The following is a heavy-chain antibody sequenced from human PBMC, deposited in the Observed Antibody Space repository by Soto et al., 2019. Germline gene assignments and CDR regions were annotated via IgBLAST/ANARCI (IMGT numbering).Heavy chain of an antibody. J-gene: IGHJ4*02. D-gene: IGHD5-18*01. V-gene: IGHV3-33*01. Sequence: PGGSLRLSCAASGFTFSSYGMHWVRQAPGKGLEWVSGIWYDGSNKYYADSVKGRFTISRDNSKNTLYLQMNSLRAEDTAVYYCARGYSYGPLDYGGQGTLVTVSS. CDR2: IWYDGSNK. CDR1: GFTFSSYG. CDR3: ARGYSYGPLDY.